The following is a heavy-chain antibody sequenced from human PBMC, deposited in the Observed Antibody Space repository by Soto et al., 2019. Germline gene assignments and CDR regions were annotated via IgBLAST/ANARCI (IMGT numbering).Heavy chain of an antibody. CDR3: SRPSYYYDSSGFEPGAFDI. D-gene: IGHD3-22*01. CDR2: IRSKNYGRTT. J-gene: IGHJ3*02. Sequence: PGWSLRLACTGSVFNFVNNAMTWFRQARGKGLERVGFIRSKNYGRTTEYAASVQGRFTISRDDSKGIAYLEMNSLTTDDTAVYYCSRPSYYYDSSGFEPGAFDIWGQGTMVTVSS. V-gene: IGHV3-49*03. CDR1: VFNFVNNA.